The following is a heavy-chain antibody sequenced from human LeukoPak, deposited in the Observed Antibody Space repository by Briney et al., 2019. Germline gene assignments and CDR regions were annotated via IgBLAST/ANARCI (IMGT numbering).Heavy chain of an antibody. CDR1: GFXFSSYW. V-gene: IGHV3-74*01. J-gene: IGHJ5*02. CDR2: INGDGTTT. CDR3: VRDRKAYNYFDP. Sequence: GGSLRLSCAASGFXFSSYWIHWVRQAPGKGMVWISRINGDGTTTIYADSVKGRFTISRDNAKNTLYLQMNSLRAEDTAVYYCVRDRKAYNYFDPWGQGTLVTVSS.